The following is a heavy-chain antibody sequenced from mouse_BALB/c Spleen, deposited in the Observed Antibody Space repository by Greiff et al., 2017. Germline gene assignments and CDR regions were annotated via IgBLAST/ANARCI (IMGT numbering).Heavy chain of an antibody. D-gene: IGHD4-1*01. CDR2: ILPGSGST. Sequence: VQRVESGAELMKPGASVKISCKATGFTFSSYWIEWVKQRPGHGLEWIGEILPGSGSTNYNEKFKGKATFTADTSSNTAYMQLSSLTSEDSAVYYCARGGLGRDYAMDYWGQGTSVTVSS. J-gene: IGHJ4*01. CDR3: ARGGLGRDYAMDY. CDR1: GFTFSSYW. V-gene: IGHV1-9*01.